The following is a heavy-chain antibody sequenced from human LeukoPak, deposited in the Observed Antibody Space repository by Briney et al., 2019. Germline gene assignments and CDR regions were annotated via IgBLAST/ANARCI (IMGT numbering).Heavy chain of an antibody. V-gene: IGHV4-39*01. CDR2: IYYSGST. CDR3: ARRGDDFWSGNNYFDY. Sequence: SETLSLTCTVSGGSISSSSYYWGWIRQPPGKGLEWIGSIYYSGSTYYNPSLKSRVTISVDTSKNQFSLKLSSVTAADTAVYYCARRGDDFWSGNNYFDYWGQGTLVTVSS. CDR1: GGSISSSSYY. J-gene: IGHJ4*02. D-gene: IGHD3-3*01.